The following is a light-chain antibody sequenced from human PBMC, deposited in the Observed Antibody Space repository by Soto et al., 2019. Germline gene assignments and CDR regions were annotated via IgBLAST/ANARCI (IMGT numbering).Light chain of an antibody. CDR2: DVS. J-gene: IGLJ2*01. CDR3: CSFTTRSTLVV. V-gene: IGLV2-14*03. Sequence: QSALTQPASVSGSPGQSITISCTGTRSDIGDYDYVSWYQQHPGKAPKLIIFDVSNRPSGVSNRFSGSKSGSTASLTISGLQTEDEADYYCCSFTTRSTLVVFGGGTKVTVL. CDR1: RSDIGDYDY.